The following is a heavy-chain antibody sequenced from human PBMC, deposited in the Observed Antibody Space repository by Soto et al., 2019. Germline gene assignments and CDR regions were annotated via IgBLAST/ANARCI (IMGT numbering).Heavy chain of an antibody. CDR1: GYTFTSYG. V-gene: IGHV1-18*01. D-gene: IGHD4-17*01. Sequence: QVQLVQSGAEVKKPGASVKVSCKASGYTFTSYGISWVRQAPGQGLEWMGWISAYNGNTNYAQKLQGRVTMTTDTSTSTAYMEVRSLRSDDTAVYYCARDPGPGDYDYYYGMDVWGQGTTVTVSS. CDR2: ISAYNGNT. CDR3: ARDPGPGDYDYYYGMDV. J-gene: IGHJ6*02.